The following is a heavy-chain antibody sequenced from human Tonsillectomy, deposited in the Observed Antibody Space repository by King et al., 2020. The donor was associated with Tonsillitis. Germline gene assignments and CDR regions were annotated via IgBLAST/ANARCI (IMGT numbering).Heavy chain of an antibody. Sequence: VQLMESGGGLVKPGGSLRLSCAASGFTFSSYSMNWVRQAPGKGLEWVSSISSSSSYIYYADAGKGRFTISRDNATNSLYLQMNSLRAEDTAVYYCARGGYSYGPDYWGQGTLVTVSS. CDR3: ARGGYSYGPDY. J-gene: IGHJ4*02. CDR2: ISSSSSYI. CDR1: GFTFSSYS. D-gene: IGHD5-18*01. V-gene: IGHV3-21*01.